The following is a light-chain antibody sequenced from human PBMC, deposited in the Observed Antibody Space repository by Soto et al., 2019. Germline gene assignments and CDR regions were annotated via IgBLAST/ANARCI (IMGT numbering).Light chain of an antibody. V-gene: IGLV1-51*01. CDR3: GSWDSSLSDYV. CDR2: DDN. Sequence: QPRAVSAAPGQEVAISCSGSSSNIGGNSVSWYQQLPGTAPKLLIYDDNKRPSGIPDRFSGSKSGTSATLGITGFQTGDEADYYCGSWDSSLSDYVFGTGTKVTVL. J-gene: IGLJ1*01. CDR1: SSNIGGNS.